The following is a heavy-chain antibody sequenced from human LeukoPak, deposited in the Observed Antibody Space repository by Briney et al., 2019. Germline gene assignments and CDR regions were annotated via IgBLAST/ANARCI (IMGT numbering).Heavy chain of an antibody. Sequence: GGSLRLSCAASGFTFSSYAMHWVRQAPGKGLEWVAVISYDGSNKYYADSVKGRFTISRDNSKNTLYLQMNSLRAEDTAVYYCARWEYYYGTLLDYWGQGTLVTVSS. V-gene: IGHV3-30-3*01. J-gene: IGHJ4*02. CDR1: GFTFSSYA. CDR2: ISYDGSNK. D-gene: IGHD3-10*01. CDR3: ARWEYYYGTLLDY.